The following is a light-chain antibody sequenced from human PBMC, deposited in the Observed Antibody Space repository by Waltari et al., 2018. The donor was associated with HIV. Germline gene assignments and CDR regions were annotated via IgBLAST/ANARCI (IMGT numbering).Light chain of an antibody. CDR2: AVN. CDR1: SSDIGTYYF. J-gene: IGLJ3*02. CDR3: SSYADYTTPLV. Sequence: QSALAQPASVSGSPGQSITISCSGTSSDIGTYYFVSWYQQPPGQAPPVIIYAVNQPPSGGTGRYSGSKSGNTASLTISGLQPEDEADYYCSSYADYTTPLVFGGGTKLTVL. V-gene: IGLV2-23*02.